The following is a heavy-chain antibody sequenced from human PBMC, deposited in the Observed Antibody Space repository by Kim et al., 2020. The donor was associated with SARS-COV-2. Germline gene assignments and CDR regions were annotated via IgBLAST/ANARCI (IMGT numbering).Heavy chain of an antibody. CDR2: ISSNGGST. J-gene: IGHJ6*02. V-gene: IGHV3-64D*09. CDR1: GFTFSSYA. D-gene: IGHD6-13*01. Sequence: GGSLRLSCSASGFTFSSYAMHWVRQAPGKGLEYVSAISSNGGSTYYADSVKGRFTISRDNSKNTLYLQMSSLRAEDTAVYYCVKVPISGAAALKGYYYYGMDVWGQGTTVTVSS. CDR3: VKVPISGAAALKGYYYYGMDV.